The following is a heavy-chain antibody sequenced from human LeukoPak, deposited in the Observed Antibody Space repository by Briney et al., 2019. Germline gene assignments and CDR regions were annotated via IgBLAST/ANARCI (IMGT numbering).Heavy chain of an antibody. Sequence: PGGSLRLSCAASGSTFSSYAMSWVRQAPGKGLEWVSAISGSGGSTYYADSVKGRFTISRDNSKNTLYLQMNSLRAEDTAVYYCAKDIVVVPAAIGFDYWGQGTLVTVSS. CDR1: GSTFSSYA. V-gene: IGHV3-23*01. D-gene: IGHD2-2*01. CDR3: AKDIVVVPAAIGFDY. J-gene: IGHJ4*02. CDR2: ISGSGGST.